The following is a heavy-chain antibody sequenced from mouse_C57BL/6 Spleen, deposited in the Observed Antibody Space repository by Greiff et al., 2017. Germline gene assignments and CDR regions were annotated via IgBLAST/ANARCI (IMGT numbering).Heavy chain of an antibody. Sequence: VHLVESGAELVKPGASVKMSCKASGYTFTTYPIEWMKQNHGKSLEWIGNFHPYNDDTKYNEKFKGKATLTVEKSSSTVYLELSRLTSDDSAVYYCARGGRWLLHEGAMDYWGQGTSVTVSS. CDR3: ARGGRWLLHEGAMDY. D-gene: IGHD2-3*01. V-gene: IGHV1-47*01. CDR1: GYTFTTYP. CDR2: FHPYNDDT. J-gene: IGHJ4*01.